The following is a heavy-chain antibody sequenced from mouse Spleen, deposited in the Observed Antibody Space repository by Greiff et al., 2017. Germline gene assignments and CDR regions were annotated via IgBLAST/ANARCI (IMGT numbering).Heavy chain of an antibody. J-gene: IGHJ2*01. CDR2: IRLKSNNYAT. D-gene: IGHD2-1*01. CDR3: TRDGNYFYFDY. CDR1: GFTFSNYW. Sequence: EVMLVESGGGLVQPGGSMKLSCVASGFTFSNYWMNWVRQSPEKGLEWVAEIRLKSNNYATHYAESVKGRFTISRDDSKSSVYLQMNNLRAEDTGIYYCTRDGNYFYFDYWGQGTTLTVSS. V-gene: IGHV6-6*02.